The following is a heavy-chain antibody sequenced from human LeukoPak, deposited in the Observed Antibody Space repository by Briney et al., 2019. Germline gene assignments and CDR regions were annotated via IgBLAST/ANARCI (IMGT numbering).Heavy chain of an antibody. V-gene: IGHV4-4*07. D-gene: IGHD3-22*01. CDR3: ARGRTPYYDSDFDY. CDR1: GGSISSYY. J-gene: IGHJ4*02. Sequence: SETLSLTCTVSGGSISSYYWSWIRQPAGKGLEWIGRIYTSGSTNYNPSLKSRVTMSVDTSKNQFSLKLSSVTAADTAVYYCARGRTPYYDSDFDYWGQGTLVTVSS. CDR2: IYTSGST.